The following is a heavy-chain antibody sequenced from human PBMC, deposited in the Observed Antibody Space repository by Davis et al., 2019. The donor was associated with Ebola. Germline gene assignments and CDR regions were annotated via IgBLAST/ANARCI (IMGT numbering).Heavy chain of an antibody. J-gene: IGHJ4*01. CDR1: GFTFSGSA. D-gene: IGHD4-17*01. CDR3: TGTYGDHDY. V-gene: IGHV3-73*01. CDR2: IRSKANSYAT. Sequence: GGSLRLSCAASGFTFSGSAMHWVRQASGKGLEWVGRIRSKANSYATAYAASVKGRFTISRDDSKNTAYLQMNSLKTEDTAVYYCTGTYGDHDYWGHGTLVTVSS.